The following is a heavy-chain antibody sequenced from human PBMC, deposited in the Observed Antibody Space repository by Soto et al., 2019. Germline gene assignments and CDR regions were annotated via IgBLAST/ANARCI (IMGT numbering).Heavy chain of an antibody. V-gene: IGHV5-10-1*01. Sequence: GESLKISCKGSGYSFTSYWISWVRRMPGKGLEWMGRIDPSDSYTNYSPSFQGHVTISADKSISTAYLQWSSLKASDTAMYYCARHQYSSGWLSRNWFDPWGQGTLVTVSS. CDR1: GYSFTSYW. CDR2: IDPSDSYT. J-gene: IGHJ5*02. CDR3: ARHQYSSGWLSRNWFDP. D-gene: IGHD6-19*01.